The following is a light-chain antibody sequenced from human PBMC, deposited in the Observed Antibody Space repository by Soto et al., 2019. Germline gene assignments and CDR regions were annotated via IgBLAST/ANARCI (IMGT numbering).Light chain of an antibody. CDR1: QSLLHSNGYNY. Sequence: DIVMTQSPLSLPVTPGEPASISCRSSQSLLHSNGYNYLGWYLQKPGQSPQLLIYLGSNRASGVPDRFSGSGSGTEFSLKISRVEAGDVGVYYCMQALQLPRTFGQGTKVEIK. CDR2: LGS. J-gene: IGKJ1*01. V-gene: IGKV2-28*01. CDR3: MQALQLPRT.